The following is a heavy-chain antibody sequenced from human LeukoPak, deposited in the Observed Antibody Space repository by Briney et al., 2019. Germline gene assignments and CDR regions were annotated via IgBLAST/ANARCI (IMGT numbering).Heavy chain of an antibody. Sequence: SVKVSCKASGGTFSSHAISWVRQAPGQGLEWMGGIIPIFGTINYAQKFQDRVTVTADESTSTAYMELSSLRSDDTAVYYCARDWFYYDSSGYLLFDYWGQGTLVTVSS. D-gene: IGHD3-22*01. V-gene: IGHV1-69*13. CDR1: GGTFSSHA. CDR2: IIPIFGTI. J-gene: IGHJ4*02. CDR3: ARDWFYYDSSGYLLFDY.